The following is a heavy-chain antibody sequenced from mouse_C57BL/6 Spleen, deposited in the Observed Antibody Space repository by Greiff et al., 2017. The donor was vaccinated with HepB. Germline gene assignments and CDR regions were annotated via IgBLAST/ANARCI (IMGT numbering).Heavy chain of an antibody. CDR1: GYTFTSYW. CDR2: IDPNSGGT. D-gene: IGHD1-1*01. J-gene: IGHJ1*03. CDR3: ARHYYYGSSYGYFDV. Sequence: QVQLKQPGAELVKPGASVKLSCKASGYTFTSYWMHWVKQRPGRGLEWIGRIDPNSGGTKYNEKFKSKATLTVDKPSSTAYMQLSSLTSEDSAVYYCARHYYYGSSYGYFDVWGTGTTVTVSS. V-gene: IGHV1-72*01.